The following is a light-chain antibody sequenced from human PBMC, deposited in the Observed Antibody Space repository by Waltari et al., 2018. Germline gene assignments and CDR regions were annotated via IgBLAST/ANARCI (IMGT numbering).Light chain of an antibody. CDR1: SSHVGGYNY. J-gene: IGLJ3*02. CDR3: CSYAGSYTFVV. V-gene: IGLV2-11*01. Sequence: QSALTQPRSVSGSPGPSVTIPCTGTSSHVGGYNYVSWYQQHPGKAPKLMIYDVSKRPSGVPDRFSGSKSGNTASLTISGLQAEDEADYYCCSYAGSYTFVVFGGGTKLTVL. CDR2: DVS.